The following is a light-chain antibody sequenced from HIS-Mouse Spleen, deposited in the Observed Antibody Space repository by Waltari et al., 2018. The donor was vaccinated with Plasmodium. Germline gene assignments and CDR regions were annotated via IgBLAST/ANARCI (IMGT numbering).Light chain of an antibody. CDR2: QDS. Sequence: SYELTQPPSVSVSPGQTASITCSGAQLGDKYACWYQQKPGQSPVLGIYQDSKRPSGIPERFSGANSGNTATLTISATQAMDEADYYCQAWDSSTVVFGGGTNLTVL. CDR1: QLGDKY. J-gene: IGLJ2*01. CDR3: QAWDSSTVV. V-gene: IGLV3-1*01.